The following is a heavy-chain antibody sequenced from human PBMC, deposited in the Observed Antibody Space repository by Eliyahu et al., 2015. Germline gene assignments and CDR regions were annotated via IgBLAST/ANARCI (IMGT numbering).Heavy chain of an antibody. CDR3: ASDRRDGYNWSGFDY. V-gene: IGHV4-59*01. CDR2: IYYSGST. J-gene: IGHJ4*02. CDR1: GGSISSYY. Sequence: QVQLQESGPGLVKPSETLSLTCTVSGGSISSYYWSWIRQPPGKGLEWIGYIYYSGSTNYNPSLKSRVTISVDTSKNQFSLKLSSVTAADTAVYYCASDRRDGYNWSGFDYWGQGTLVTVSS. D-gene: IGHD5-24*01.